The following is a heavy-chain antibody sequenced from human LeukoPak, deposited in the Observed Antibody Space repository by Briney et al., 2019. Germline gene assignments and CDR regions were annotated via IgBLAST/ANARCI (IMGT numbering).Heavy chain of an antibody. J-gene: IGHJ4*02. CDR2: IRSKANSYAT. CDR3: TRQGYGDYDGY. Sequence: VGSLRLSCAASGFTFSGSAMHWVRQASRKGLEWVGRIRSKANSYATAYAASVKGRFTISRDDSKNTAYLQMNSLKTEDTAVYYCTRQGYGDYDGYWGQGTLVTVSS. V-gene: IGHV3-73*01. CDR1: GFTFSGSA. D-gene: IGHD4-17*01.